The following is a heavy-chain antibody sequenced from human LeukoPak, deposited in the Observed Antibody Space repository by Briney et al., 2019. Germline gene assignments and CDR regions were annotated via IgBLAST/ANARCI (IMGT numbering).Heavy chain of an antibody. J-gene: IGHJ4*02. D-gene: IGHD3-3*01. Sequence: SENLSLTCTVSGASISSSSHYWGWIRQPPGKGLEWIGSIHYSGSSYYNPSLKSRVTMSVDASKIQFSLKLSSVTAADTAVYYCAREGLRFLEWPGGFDYWGQGTLVTVSS. CDR2: IHYSGSS. CDR3: AREGLRFLEWPGGFDY. V-gene: IGHV4-39*07. CDR1: GASISSSSHY.